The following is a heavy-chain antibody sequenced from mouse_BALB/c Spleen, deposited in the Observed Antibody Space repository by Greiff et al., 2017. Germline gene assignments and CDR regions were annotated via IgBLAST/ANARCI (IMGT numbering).Heavy chain of an antibody. V-gene: IGHV2-6-7*01. CDR1: GFSLTGYG. CDR2: IWGDGST. D-gene: IGHD2-3*01. J-gene: IGHJ3*01. CDR3: ARDDGYYVAWFAY. Sequence: QVQLKESGPGLVAPSQSLSITCTVSGFSLTGYGVNWVRQPPGKGLEWLGMIWGDGSTDYNSALKSRLSISKDNSKSQVFLKMNSLQTDDTARYYCARDDGYYVAWFAYWGQGTLVTVSA.